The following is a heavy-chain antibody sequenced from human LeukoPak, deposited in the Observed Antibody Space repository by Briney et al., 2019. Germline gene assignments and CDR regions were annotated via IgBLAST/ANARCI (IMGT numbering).Heavy chain of an antibody. CDR3: ARVRYGNYFDY. CDR1: GFTFTDSW. J-gene: IGHJ4*02. CDR2: IKPDGTEK. D-gene: IGHD3-16*02. V-gene: IGHV3-7*04. Sequence: GGSLGLSCAASGFTFTDSWMSWVRQAPGKGLEWVANIKPDGTEKYYVDSVKSRFTISRDNAKNSLYLQMNSLRAEDTAVYYCARVRYGNYFDYWGQGILVTVSS.